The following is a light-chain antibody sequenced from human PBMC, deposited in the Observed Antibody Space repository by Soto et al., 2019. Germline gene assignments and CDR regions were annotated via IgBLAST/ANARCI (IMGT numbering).Light chain of an antibody. J-gene: IGLJ2*01. Sequence: QSALTQPASVSGSPGQSITISCTGTSSDIGAYDFVSWYQQHPGKVPKLMSYDVTNRPAGVSSRFSGSKSDNVASLTISGLQAEDDAYYYCTSYTSGNTLVLFGGGTKVTVL. CDR2: DVT. V-gene: IGLV2-14*01. CDR1: SSDIGAYDF. CDR3: TSYTSGNTLVL.